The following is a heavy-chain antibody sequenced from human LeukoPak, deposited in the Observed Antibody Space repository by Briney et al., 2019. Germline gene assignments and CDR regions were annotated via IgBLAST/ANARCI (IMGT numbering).Heavy chain of an antibody. J-gene: IGHJ4*02. Sequence: GGSLRLSCAASGFTFNIYGMHWVRQAPGKGLEWVAFIWYDGSKKYYADSVKGRFTISRDNSKNLVSLEMNSLRTEDTAVYYCAKDVNAYCSGDSSDYWGQGTLVTVSS. D-gene: IGHD2-15*01. CDR2: IWYDGSKK. CDR3: AKDVNAYCSGDSSDY. CDR1: GFTFNIYG. V-gene: IGHV3-30*02.